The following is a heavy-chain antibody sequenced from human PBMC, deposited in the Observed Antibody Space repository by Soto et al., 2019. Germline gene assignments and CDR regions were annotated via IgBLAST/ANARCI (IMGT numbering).Heavy chain of an antibody. CDR1: GDSIKGGDYY. D-gene: IGHD5-12*01. CDR2: IHYGGSI. Sequence: QVQLQESGPGLVKPSQTLSLTCSVSGDSIKGGDYYWNWIRQSPLKGLEWIGHIHYGGSIYYNPSLKSRATISIVTSENQFSLQLTSVTAADTAVYYCARDGLWLRDAFAIWGLGTMVTVSS. CDR3: ARDGLWLRDAFAI. V-gene: IGHV4-30-4*01. J-gene: IGHJ3*02.